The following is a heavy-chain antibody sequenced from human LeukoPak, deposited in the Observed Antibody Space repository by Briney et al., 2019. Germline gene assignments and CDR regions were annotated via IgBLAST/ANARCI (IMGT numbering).Heavy chain of an antibody. D-gene: IGHD3-16*01. Sequence: ASVKVSCKASGYTFTSYGISWVQQAPGQGLEWMGWISAYNGNTDYAQSLQGRVTMTIDTSTSTVYMELRSLRSDDTAVYYCARGVGRSYDLDYWGQGTLVTVSS. CDR1: GYTFTSYG. J-gene: IGHJ4*02. V-gene: IGHV1-18*01. CDR2: ISAYNGNT. CDR3: ARGVGRSYDLDY.